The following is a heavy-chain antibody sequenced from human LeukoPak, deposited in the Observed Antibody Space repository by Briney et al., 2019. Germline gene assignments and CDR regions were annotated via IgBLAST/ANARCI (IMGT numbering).Heavy chain of an antibody. Sequence: SETLSLTCAVYGGSFSGYYWSWIRQPPGKGLEWIGEINHSGSTNYNPSLKSRVTISVDTSKNQFSLRLNSVTAADTAMYYCAKSGGYGLIDYWGQGTRVAVSS. D-gene: IGHD1-26*01. J-gene: IGHJ4*02. CDR2: INHSGST. CDR1: GGSFSGYY. V-gene: IGHV4-34*01. CDR3: AKSGGYGLIDY.